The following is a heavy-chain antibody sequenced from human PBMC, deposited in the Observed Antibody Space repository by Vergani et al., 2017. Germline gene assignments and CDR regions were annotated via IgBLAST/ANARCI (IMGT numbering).Heavy chain of an antibody. V-gene: IGHV1-8*01. D-gene: IGHD6-13*01. CDR3: AGGDFWVAAAGRGDGFDP. CDR1: GYTFTSYD. J-gene: IGHJ5*02. Sequence: QVQLVQSGAEVKKPGASVKVSCKASGYTFTSYDINWVRQATGQGLEWMGWMNPNSGNTGYAQKFQGRVTMTRNTSISTAYMELSSLRSEDTAVYYCAGGDFWVAAAGRGDGFDPWGQGTLVTVSS. CDR2: MNPNSGNT.